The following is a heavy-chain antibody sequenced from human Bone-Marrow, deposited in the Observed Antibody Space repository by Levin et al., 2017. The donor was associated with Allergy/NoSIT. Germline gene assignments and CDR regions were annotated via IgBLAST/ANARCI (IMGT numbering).Heavy chain of an antibody. V-gene: IGHV3-74*01. Sequence: GGSLRLSCATSGFIFTSYWMHWVRQAPGKGLVWVSRIDNDGSGTTYADSVKGRFTISRDNAKNTLYLQMNSLRVDDTAVYYCARESYSSTWYGADDWGQGTLVTVSS. CDR2: IDNDGSGT. J-gene: IGHJ4*02. D-gene: IGHD6-13*01. CDR1: GFIFTSYW. CDR3: ARESYSSTWYGADD.